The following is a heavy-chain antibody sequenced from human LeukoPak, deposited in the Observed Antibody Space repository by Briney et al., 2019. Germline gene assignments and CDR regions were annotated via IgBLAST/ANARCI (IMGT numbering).Heavy chain of an antibody. CDR1: GYTFTDYY. V-gene: IGHV1-69-2*01. J-gene: IGHJ4*02. Sequence: ASVKASCKVSGYTFTDYYMHWVQQAPGKGLEWMGLVDPEDGETIYAEKFQGRVTITADTSTDTAYMELSSLRSEDTAVYYCATDLTMVRKDFDYWGQGTLVTVSS. D-gene: IGHD3-10*01. CDR3: ATDLTMVRKDFDY. CDR2: VDPEDGET.